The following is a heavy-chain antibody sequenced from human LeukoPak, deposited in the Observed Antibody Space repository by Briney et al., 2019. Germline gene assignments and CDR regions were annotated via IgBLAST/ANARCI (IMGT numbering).Heavy chain of an antibody. CDR2: IYPGDSDT. J-gene: IGHJ4*02. V-gene: IGHV5-51*01. D-gene: IGHD2-21*01. CDR3: ARVLIRGDEIDY. Sequence: GESLKISCKSSGYSFTTYWIAWVRQMPGKGLEWMGIIYPGDSDTRYSPSFQGQVTISADKSISTAYLQWTSLKASDSAMYYCARVLIRGDEIDYWGQGTLVTASS. CDR1: GYSFTTYW.